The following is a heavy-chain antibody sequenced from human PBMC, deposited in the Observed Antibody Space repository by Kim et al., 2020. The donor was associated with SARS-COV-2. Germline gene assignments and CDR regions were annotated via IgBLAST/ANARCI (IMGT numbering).Heavy chain of an antibody. D-gene: IGHD3-16*01. J-gene: IGHJ4*02. Sequence: SETLSLTCTVSGGSINSTTANYYWGWIRQAPGKGLEWIGSIYYSGNTYYSPSLKSRLTISVDTPKNQFSLKLNSVTATDTAVYYCAGHGGAWVTYCDFWGQGILVTVSS. V-gene: IGHV4-39*01. CDR1: GGSINSTTANYY. CDR2: IYYSGNT. CDR3: AGHGGAWVTYCDF.